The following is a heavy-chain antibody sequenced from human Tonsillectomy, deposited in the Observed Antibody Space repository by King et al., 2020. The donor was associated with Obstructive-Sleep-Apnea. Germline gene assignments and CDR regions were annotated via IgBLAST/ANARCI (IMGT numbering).Heavy chain of an antibody. V-gene: IGHV7-4-1*02. Sequence: QLVQSGSELKKPGASVKVSCRASGYTFTGYALNWVRQAPGQGLEWMGWIDTNTGNPTYAQGFTGRFVFSLDTSVSTAYLQISSLKTEDTAVYYCARDLGYFYAGSDYSLTPDYWGQGTLVTVSS. CDR3: ARDLGYFYAGSDYSLTPDY. CDR2: IDTNTGNP. J-gene: IGHJ4*02. D-gene: IGHD3-22*01. CDR1: GYTFTGYA.